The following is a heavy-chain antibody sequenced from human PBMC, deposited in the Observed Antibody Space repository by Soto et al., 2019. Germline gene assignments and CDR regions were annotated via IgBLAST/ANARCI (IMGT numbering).Heavy chain of an antibody. Sequence: GGSLRLSCAASGFTFSSYSMNWVRQAPGKGLEWVSYISSSSSTIYYADSVKGRFTISRDNAKNSLYLQMNSLRDEDTAVYYCARVCTNGVCYNYYGMDVWGQGTTVTVSS. J-gene: IGHJ6*02. V-gene: IGHV3-48*02. D-gene: IGHD2-8*01. CDR3: ARVCTNGVCYNYYGMDV. CDR2: ISSSSSTI. CDR1: GFTFSSYS.